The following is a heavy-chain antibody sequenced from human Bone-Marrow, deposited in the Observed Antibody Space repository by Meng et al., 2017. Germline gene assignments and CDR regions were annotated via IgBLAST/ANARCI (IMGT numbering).Heavy chain of an antibody. CDR3: ARDEERITMVRGVMGY. D-gene: IGHD3-10*01. V-gene: IGHV3-33*01. CDR2: IWYDGSIK. Sequence: GGSLRLSCAASGFTFSSYGMHWVRQAPGKGLEWVAVIWYDGSIKYYADSVKGRFTISRDNSKNTLYLQMNSLRAEDTAVYYCARDEERITMVRGVMGYWGQGTLVTVSS. CDR1: GFTFSSYG. J-gene: IGHJ4*02.